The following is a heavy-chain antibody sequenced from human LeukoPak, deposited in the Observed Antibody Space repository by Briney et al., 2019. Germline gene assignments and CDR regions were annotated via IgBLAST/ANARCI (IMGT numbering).Heavy chain of an antibody. CDR3: AREHIAAAGTYYYYMDV. D-gene: IGHD6-13*01. V-gene: IGHV4-4*07. CDR1: GGSISSYY. Sequence: KPSETLSLTCTVSGGSISSYYWSWIRQPAGKGLEWIGRIYTSGSTNYNPSLKSRVTMSVDTSKNQFSLKLSSVTAADTAVYYCAREHIAAAGTYYYYMDVWGKGTTVTVSS. J-gene: IGHJ6*03. CDR2: IYTSGST.